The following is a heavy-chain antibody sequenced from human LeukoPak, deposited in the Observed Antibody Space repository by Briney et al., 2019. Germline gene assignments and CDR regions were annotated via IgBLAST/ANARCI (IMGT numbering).Heavy chain of an antibody. CDR1: GFTVSSNY. D-gene: IGHD3-10*01. CDR2: IYSGGST. J-gene: IGHJ4*02. CDR3: ARGALGN. Sequence: GGSLRLSCAASGFTVSSNYMSWVRQAPGKGLEWVSVIYSGGSTYYADSVKGRFTISRDNANNTLYLQMNSLRTEDTAVYYCARGALGNWGQGTLVTVSS. V-gene: IGHV3-66*01.